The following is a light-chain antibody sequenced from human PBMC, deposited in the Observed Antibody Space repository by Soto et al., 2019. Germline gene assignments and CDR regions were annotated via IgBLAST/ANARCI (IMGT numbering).Light chain of an antibody. CDR3: QQSNSNPRT. Sequence: DFQLTEAPSRWPGSLGDRVTITCRASQSISSYLTWYQQKPGKAPQLLIYAASTLQSGVPSKFSGSGSGTDFTLTISSLQPEDFATYYCQQSNSNPRTFGPGTKVDNK. CDR2: AAS. J-gene: IGKJ3*01. CDR1: QSISSY. V-gene: IGKV1-39*01.